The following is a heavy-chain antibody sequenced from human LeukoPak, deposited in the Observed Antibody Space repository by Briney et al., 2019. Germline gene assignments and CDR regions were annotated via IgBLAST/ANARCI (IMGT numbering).Heavy chain of an antibody. CDR3: ARDWKTNSFDY. J-gene: IGHJ4*02. CDR1: GFTFSSYG. D-gene: IGHD1-1*01. CDR2: MSYDGSNK. V-gene: IGHV3-30*03. Sequence: GGSLRLSCTASGFTFSSYGMHWVRQAPGKGLEWVAVMSYDGSNKYYVDSVKGRFTISRDNSRNTLYLQMNSLRAEDTAVYYCARDWKTNSFDYWGQGTLVTVSS.